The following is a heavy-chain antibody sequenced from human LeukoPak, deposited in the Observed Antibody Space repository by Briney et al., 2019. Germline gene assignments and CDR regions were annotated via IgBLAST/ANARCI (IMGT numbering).Heavy chain of an antibody. Sequence: GASVKVSCKASGYTFTGYYMHWVRQAPGQGLEWMGWINPNSGGTNYAQKFQGRVTMTRDTSISTAYMELSGLRSDDTAVYYCARDGSGYALRPTTHPPDYWGQGTLVTVSS. CDR2: INPNSGGT. CDR3: ARDGSGYALRPTTHPPDY. J-gene: IGHJ4*02. CDR1: GYTFTGYY. D-gene: IGHD5-12*01. V-gene: IGHV1-2*02.